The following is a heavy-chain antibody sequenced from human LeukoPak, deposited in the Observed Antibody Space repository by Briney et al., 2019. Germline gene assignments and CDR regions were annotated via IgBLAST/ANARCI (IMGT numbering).Heavy chain of an antibody. CDR1: GFTFSSYG. CDR3: AKGATMIVVEGIFDY. D-gene: IGHD3-22*01. Sequence: GGSLRLSCAAPGFTFSSYGMHWVRQAPGKGLEWVAVISYDGSNKYYADSVKGRFTISRDNSKNTLYLQMNSLRAEDTAVYYCAKGATMIVVEGIFDYWGQGTLVTVSS. J-gene: IGHJ4*02. V-gene: IGHV3-30*18. CDR2: ISYDGSNK.